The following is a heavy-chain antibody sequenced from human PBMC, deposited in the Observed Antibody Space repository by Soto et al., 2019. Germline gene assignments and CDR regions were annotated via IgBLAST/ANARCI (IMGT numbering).Heavy chain of an antibody. Sequence: EVQLLESGGGLVQPGGSLRLSCAASGFTFSNYAMSWVRQAPGKGLEWVSRISGSAASAYYADSVKGRFTISRDNSKNTLYLQMYSLRAEDTAVYYCAKERSSGWTDTFDYWGQGPLVTVSS. J-gene: IGHJ4*02. CDR2: ISGSAASA. CDR3: AKERSSGWTDTFDY. CDR1: GFTFSNYA. V-gene: IGHV3-23*01. D-gene: IGHD6-19*01.